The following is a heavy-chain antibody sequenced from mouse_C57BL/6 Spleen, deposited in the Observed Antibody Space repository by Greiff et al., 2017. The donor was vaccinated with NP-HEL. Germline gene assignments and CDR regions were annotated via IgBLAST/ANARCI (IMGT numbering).Heavy chain of an antibody. D-gene: IGHD1-1*01. Sequence: DVKLVESGGDLVKPGGSLKLSCAASGFTFSSYGMSWVRQTPDKRLEWVATISSGGSYTYYPDSVKGRFTISRDNAKNTLYLQMSSLKSEDTAKYYCSRVTTDYYAMEYKGQGTSVTVSS. J-gene: IGHJ4*01. V-gene: IGHV5-6*02. CDR3: SRVTTDYYAMEY. CDR1: GFTFSSYG. CDR2: ISSGGSYT.